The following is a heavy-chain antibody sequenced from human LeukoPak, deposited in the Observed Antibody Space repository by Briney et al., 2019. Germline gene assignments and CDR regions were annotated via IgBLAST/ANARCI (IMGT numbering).Heavy chain of an antibody. CDR1: GGTFSGYY. J-gene: IGHJ6*02. D-gene: IGHD6-6*01. CDR3: ASEYYYYDMDV. CDR2: INHSEST. V-gene: IGHV4-34*01. Sequence: SETLSLTCAVYGGTFSGYYWTWIRQPPGKGLEWIGEINHSESTTYNPSLKSRVTISVDTSKNQFSLKLSSVTAADTAVYYCASEYYYYDMDVWGQGTTVTVSS.